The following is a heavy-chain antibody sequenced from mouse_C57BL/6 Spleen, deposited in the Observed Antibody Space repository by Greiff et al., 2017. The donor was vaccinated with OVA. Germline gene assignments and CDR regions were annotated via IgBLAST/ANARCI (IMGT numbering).Heavy chain of an antibody. D-gene: IGHD3-2*02. V-gene: IGHV1-26*01. CDR1: GYTFTDYY. Sequence: EVQQQSGPELVKPGASVKISCKASGYTFTDYYMNWVKQSHGKSLEWIGDINPNNGGTSYNQKFKGKATLTVDKSSSTAYMELRSLTSEDSAVYYCARERSSGYPFAYWGQGTLVTVSA. CDR2: INPNNGGT. CDR3: ARERSSGYPFAY. J-gene: IGHJ3*01.